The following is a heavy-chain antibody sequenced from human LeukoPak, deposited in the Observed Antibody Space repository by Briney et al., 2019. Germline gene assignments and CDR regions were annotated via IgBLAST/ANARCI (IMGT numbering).Heavy chain of an antibody. CDR3: ARTNTAADVRSLDM. D-gene: IGHD5-18*01. J-gene: IGHJ3*02. CDR2: TSYDESHK. CDR1: GFTFSSYA. Sequence: GGSLRLFCAASGFTFSSYAMHWVRQAPAKGLEWVAVTSYDESHKSYADSMQGRFTISRDNSKNTLYLQVNSLRAEDTAVSYCARTNTAADVRSLDMWGQGTMVNVSS. V-gene: IGHV3-30*04.